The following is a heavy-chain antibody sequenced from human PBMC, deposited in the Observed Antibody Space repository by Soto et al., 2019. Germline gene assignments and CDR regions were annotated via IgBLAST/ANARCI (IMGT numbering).Heavy chain of an antibody. CDR3: ARVIVVVPAADDAFDI. D-gene: IGHD2-2*01. Sequence: SETLSLTCTVSGGSISSYYWSWIRQPPGKGLEWIGYIYYSGSTNYNPSLKSRVTISVDTSKNQFSLKLSSVTAADTAVYYCARVIVVVPAADDAFDIWGQGTMVTVSS. V-gene: IGHV4-59*01. CDR2: IYYSGST. CDR1: GGSISSYY. J-gene: IGHJ3*02.